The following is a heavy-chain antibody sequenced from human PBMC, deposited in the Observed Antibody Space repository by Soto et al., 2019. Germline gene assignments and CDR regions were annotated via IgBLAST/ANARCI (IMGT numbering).Heavy chain of an antibody. D-gene: IGHD1-26*01. CDR3: ARDGTALDGGKPFDY. CDR1: GFTFSSYA. CDR2: ISYDGSNK. V-gene: IGHV3-30-3*01. Sequence: GGSLRLSCAASGFTFSSYAMHWVRQAPGKGLEWVAVISYDGSNKYYADSVKGRFTISRDNSKNTLYLQMNSLRAEDTAVYYCARDGTALDGGKPFDYWGQGTLVTVSS. J-gene: IGHJ4*02.